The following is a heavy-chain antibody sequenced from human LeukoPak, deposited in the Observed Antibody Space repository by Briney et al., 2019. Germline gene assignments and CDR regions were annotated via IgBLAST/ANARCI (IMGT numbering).Heavy chain of an antibody. CDR3: ARGAYCSSINCYGFDY. CDR1: GGSFTAFY. D-gene: IGHD2-2*01. CDR2: VNHSGTT. Sequence: PSETLSLTCTVYGGSFTAFYWGWIRQPPGKGLEWIGEVNHSGTTNYNPSLKSRVTLSVDTSKNQFSLKLSSVTAADTAVYYCARGAYCSSINCYGFDYWGQGTQVTASS. J-gene: IGHJ4*02. V-gene: IGHV4-34*01.